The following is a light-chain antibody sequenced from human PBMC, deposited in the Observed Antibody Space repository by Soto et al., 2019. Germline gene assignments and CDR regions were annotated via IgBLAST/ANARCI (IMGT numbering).Light chain of an antibody. CDR2: NVS. CDR3: QQYGASPRT. J-gene: IGKJ1*01. CDR1: LSVSSAY. V-gene: IGKV3-20*01. Sequence: EIVLAQSPGTLSLSPGERATLSCRASLSVSSAYLAWYQQKPGHAPRLLIFNVSRRATGIPDRFSGSGSGTDFTLTVSRLEPEDFAVYYCQQYGASPRTFGQGTKVDIK.